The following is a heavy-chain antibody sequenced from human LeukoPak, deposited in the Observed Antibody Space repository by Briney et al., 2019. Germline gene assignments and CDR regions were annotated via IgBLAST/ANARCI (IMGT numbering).Heavy chain of an antibody. J-gene: IGHJ5*02. CDR2: ISSSSSYI. CDR3: ARDWRFLGREENWFDP. CDR1: GFTFSSYS. D-gene: IGHD3-3*01. Sequence: PGGSLRLSCAASGFTFSSYSMNWVRQAPGKGLEWVSSISSSSSYIYYADSVKGRFTISRDNAKNSLYLQMNSLRAEDTAVYYCARDWRFLGREENWFDPWGQGTLVTVSS. V-gene: IGHV3-21*01.